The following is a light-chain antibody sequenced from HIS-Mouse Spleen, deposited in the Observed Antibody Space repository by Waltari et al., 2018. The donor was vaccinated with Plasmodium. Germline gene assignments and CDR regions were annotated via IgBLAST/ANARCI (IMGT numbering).Light chain of an antibody. J-gene: IGKJ1*01. CDR3: QQNYNTWT. Sequence: DIQMTQSPSSLSASVGDSVTITCRASQSISSYLNWYQQKPGNAPKLLIYAASSLQSGVPSRFSGSGSGTDFTLTISSLQPEDFATYYCQQNYNTWTFGQGTKVEIK. CDR2: AAS. CDR1: QSISSY. V-gene: IGKV1-39*01.